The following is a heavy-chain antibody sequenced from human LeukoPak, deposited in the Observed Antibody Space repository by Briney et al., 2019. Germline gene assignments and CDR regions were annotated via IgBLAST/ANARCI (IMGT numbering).Heavy chain of an antibody. J-gene: IGHJ3*02. D-gene: IGHD2-2*01. CDR3: ARGMPSYDAFDI. V-gene: IGHV4-39*07. CDR2: IYYSGST. Sequence: PSETLSLTCTVSGGSISSSSYYWGWIRQPPGKGLEWIGSIYYSGSTYYNPSLKSRVTISVDTSKNQFSLKLSSVTAADTAVYYCARGMPSYDAFDIWGQGTMVTVSS. CDR1: GGSISSSSYY.